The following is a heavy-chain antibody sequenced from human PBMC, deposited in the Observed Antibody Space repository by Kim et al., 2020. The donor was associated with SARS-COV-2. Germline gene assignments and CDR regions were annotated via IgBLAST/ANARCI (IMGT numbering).Heavy chain of an antibody. J-gene: IGHJ6*01. CDR2: FCGGGST. CDR3: AIGYCKDGSCDFRIGMAV. D-gene: IGHD2-15*01. Sequence: GGSLRLSCAASGFSVSSNYLTWVRQAPGKGLEWVSVFCGGGSTYYADSAKGRLTITRDTYANTLFLQMNSLRVDDTAAYYCAIGYCKDGSCDFRIGMAV. V-gene: IGHV3-53*01. CDR1: GFSVSSNY.